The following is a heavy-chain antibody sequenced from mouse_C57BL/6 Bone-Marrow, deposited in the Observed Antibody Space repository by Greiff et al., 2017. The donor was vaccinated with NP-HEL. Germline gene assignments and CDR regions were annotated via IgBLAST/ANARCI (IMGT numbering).Heavy chain of an antibody. J-gene: IGHJ4*01. D-gene: IGHD2-5*01. CDR1: GYTFTEYT. CDR2: FYPGSGSI. V-gene: IGHV1-62-2*01. CDR3: ARHEDHSNFYAMDY. Sequence: QVQLQQSGAELVKPGASVKLSCKASGYTFTEYTIHWVKQRSGQGLEWIGWFYPGSGSIKYNEKFKYKDPLTAAKSSSTGDMELSRLTSEDSAVYCCARHEDHSNFYAMDYWGQGTSVTVSS.